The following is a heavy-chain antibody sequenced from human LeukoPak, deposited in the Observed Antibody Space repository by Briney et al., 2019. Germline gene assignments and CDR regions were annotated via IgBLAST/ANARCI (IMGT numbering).Heavy chain of an antibody. CDR2: ISAYNGNT. CDR3: ARGAPQRFLEWLLPHYYYYGMDV. V-gene: IGHV1-18*01. Sequence: ASVNVSCKASGYTFTSYGISWVRQAPGQGLEWMGWISAYNGNTNYAQKLQGRVTMTTDTSTSTAYMELRSLRSDDTAVYYCARGAPQRFLEWLLPHYYYYGMDVWGQGTTVTVSS. D-gene: IGHD3-3*01. J-gene: IGHJ6*02. CDR1: GYTFTSYG.